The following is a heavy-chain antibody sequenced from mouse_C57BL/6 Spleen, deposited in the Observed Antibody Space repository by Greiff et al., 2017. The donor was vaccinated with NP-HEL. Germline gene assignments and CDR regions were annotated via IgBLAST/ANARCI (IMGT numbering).Heavy chain of an antibody. CDR3: ARRVRGPWFAY. J-gene: IGHJ3*01. CDR1: GYTFTDYY. Sequence: VQLQQSGPELVKPGASVKISCKASGYTFTDYYMNWVKQSHGKSLEWIGDINPNNGGTSYNQKFKGKATLTVDKSSSTAYMELRSLTSEDSAVYYCARRVRGPWFAYWGQGTLVTVSA. V-gene: IGHV1-26*01. CDR2: INPNNGGT.